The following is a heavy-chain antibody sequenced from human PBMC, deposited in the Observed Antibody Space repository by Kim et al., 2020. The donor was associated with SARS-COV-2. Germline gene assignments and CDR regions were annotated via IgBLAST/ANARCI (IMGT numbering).Heavy chain of an antibody. Sequence: GGSLRLSCAASGFTFGDYAMHWVRQAPGKGLEWVSGISWNSGSIGYADSVKGRFTISRDNAKNSLYLQMNSLRAEDTALYYCAKGLYSSSSPYWYFDLWGRGTLVTVSS. J-gene: IGHJ2*01. D-gene: IGHD6-6*01. CDR3: AKGLYSSSSPYWYFDL. CDR1: GFTFGDYA. V-gene: IGHV3-9*01. CDR2: ISWNSGSI.